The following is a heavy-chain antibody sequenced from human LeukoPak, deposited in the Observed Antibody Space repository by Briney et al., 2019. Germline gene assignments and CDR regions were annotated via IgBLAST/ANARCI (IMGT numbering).Heavy chain of an antibody. Sequence: SETLSLTCTVSGGSISSYYWSWIRQPPGKGLEWIGYIYYSGTTNSNPSLKSRVIISVDTSKNQFSLKLSSVTAADTAVYYCAREDYTYPTSGPFDPWGQGTLVTVSS. CDR1: GGSISSYY. V-gene: IGHV4-59*12. CDR2: IYYSGTT. J-gene: IGHJ5*02. D-gene: IGHD4-11*01. CDR3: AREDYTYPTSGPFDP.